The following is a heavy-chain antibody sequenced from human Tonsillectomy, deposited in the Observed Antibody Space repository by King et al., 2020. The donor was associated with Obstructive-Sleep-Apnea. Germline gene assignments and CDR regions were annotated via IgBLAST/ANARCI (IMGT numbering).Heavy chain of an antibody. D-gene: IGHD3-22*01. Sequence: VQLQESGPGLVKPSETLSLTCTVSGGSISSYYWGWIRQPAGKGLEWIGRIYTSGSTNYNPSLKSRVTMSVDTSKNHFSLKLISVTAADTAVNYCARGVHGGYYPGWYFDLWGRGTLVTVSS. CDR2: IYTSGST. J-gene: IGHJ2*01. CDR1: GGSISSYY. V-gene: IGHV4-4*07. CDR3: ARGVHGGYYPGWYFDL.